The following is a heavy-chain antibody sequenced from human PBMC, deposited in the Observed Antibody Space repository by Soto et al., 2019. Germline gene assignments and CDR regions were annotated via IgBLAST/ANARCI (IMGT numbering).Heavy chain of an antibody. CDR1: GFSLSTNGVG. V-gene: IGHV2-5*02. CDR2: IYWDGDK. J-gene: IGHJ5*02. Sequence: QITLKESGRTLVKPTQTLTLTCTFSGFSLSTNGVGVGWIRQPPGKALEWLALIYWDGDKRYSPSLKSRLTVTKDTSNNQVVLTMSNMDPVDTATYYCAHIAKYYQFDWFDPWGQGILVTVSS. CDR3: AHIAKYYQFDWFDP. D-gene: IGHD3-16*01.